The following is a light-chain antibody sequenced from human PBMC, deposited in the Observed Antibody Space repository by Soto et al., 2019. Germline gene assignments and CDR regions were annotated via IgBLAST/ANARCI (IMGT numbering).Light chain of an antibody. V-gene: IGKV1-39*01. J-gene: IGKJ1*01. CDR3: QQSYSTPRT. CDR1: QNIRN. Sequence: DIQMTQSPSSLSASVGDRVTITCRASQNIRNWYQQRPGKTPNLLVYAASNLRSGVPSRFSGSGSGTDFTLTISSLQPEDFATYYCQQSYSTPRTFGQGTKVEIK. CDR2: AAS.